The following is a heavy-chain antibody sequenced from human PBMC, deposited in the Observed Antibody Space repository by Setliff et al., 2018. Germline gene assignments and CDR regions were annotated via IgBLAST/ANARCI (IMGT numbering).Heavy chain of an antibody. V-gene: IGHV4-4*08. D-gene: IGHD2-2*03. Sequence: SETLSLTCTVSGGSISSSNYWGWVRQPPGKGLEWIGYIYTSGSTNYNPSLKSRGTISVDTPRNQFSLKLSSVTAADTAVYYCVRVEAGYCSSTSCYVVGAFDIWGQGTMVTVSS. J-gene: IGHJ3*02. CDR3: VRVEAGYCSSTSCYVVGAFDI. CDR2: IYTSGST. CDR1: GGSISSSNY.